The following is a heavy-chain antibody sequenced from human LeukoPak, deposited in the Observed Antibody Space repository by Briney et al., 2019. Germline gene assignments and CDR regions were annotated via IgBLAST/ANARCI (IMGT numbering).Heavy chain of an antibody. J-gene: IGHJ4*02. CDR2: ISYDSGNK. D-gene: IGHD1-26*01. CDR3: ARGAPQVGATYIDY. V-gene: IGHV3-30-3*01. Sequence: PGRSLRLSCAASGFSFSIYAMHWVRQAPGKGLEWVAVISYDSGNKYYADSVKGRFTISRDNSKNTLYLQMNSLRTEDTAVYYCARGAPQVGATYIDYWGQGTLVTVSS. CDR1: GFSFSIYA.